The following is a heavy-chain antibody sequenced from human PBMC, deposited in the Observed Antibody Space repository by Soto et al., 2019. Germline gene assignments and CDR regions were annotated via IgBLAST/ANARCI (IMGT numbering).Heavy chain of an antibody. V-gene: IGHV3-48*03. CDR2: IDRRGSPI. D-gene: IGHD4-17*01. CDR1: EFTLSNYE. J-gene: IGHJ3*02. CDR3: ARVYDDYLIDAFDI. Sequence: EAQLVESGGGLVQPGGSLRLSCAAFEFTLSNYEMDWVRQAPGKGLEWVSHIDRRGSPIYYADSVKGRFTISRDNAKNSVFLQMNSLRPEDTAVYYCARVYDDYLIDAFDIWGQGTMVSVSS.